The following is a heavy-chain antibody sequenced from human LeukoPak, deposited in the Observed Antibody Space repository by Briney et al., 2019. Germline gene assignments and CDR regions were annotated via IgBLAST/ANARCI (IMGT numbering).Heavy chain of an antibody. CDR1: GGTFSSYA. J-gene: IGHJ4*02. Sequence: SVKVSCKASGGTFSSYAISWVRQAPGQGLEWMGRIIPIFGTANYAQKFQGRVTITTDESTSTAYMEHSSLRSEDTDVYYCARVGSYYFDYWGQGTLVTVSS. D-gene: IGHD1-26*01. CDR3: ARVGSYYFDY. CDR2: IIPIFGTA. V-gene: IGHV1-69*05.